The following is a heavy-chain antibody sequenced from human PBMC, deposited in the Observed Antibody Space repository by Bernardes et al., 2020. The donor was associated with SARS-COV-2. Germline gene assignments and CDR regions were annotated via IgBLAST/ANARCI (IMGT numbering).Heavy chain of an antibody. CDR2: ITTNGNT. CDR3: AKKVPRGPNCWAFDY. V-gene: IGHV3-23*01. Sequence: GGSLRLSCAASGFSFSSYAMNWVRQAPGKGLEWVSAITTNGNTYYADSVKGRFTISRDSSKNTLSLQMNSLRVEDTAVYYCAKKVPRGPNCWAFDYWGQGTLVTVSS. CDR1: GFSFSSYA. D-gene: IGHD7-27*01. J-gene: IGHJ4*02.